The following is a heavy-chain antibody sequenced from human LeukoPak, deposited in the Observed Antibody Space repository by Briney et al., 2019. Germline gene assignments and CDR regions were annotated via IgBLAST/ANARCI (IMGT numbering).Heavy chain of an antibody. D-gene: IGHD3-22*01. V-gene: IGHV1-69*13. CDR2: IIPIFGTA. CDR3: ATHYYDSSGYLNY. J-gene: IGHJ4*02. CDR1: GGTFSSYA. Sequence: SVKVSCKASGGTFSSYAISWVRQAPGQGLEWMGGIIPIFGTANYAQKFQGRVTITADESTSTAYMELSSLRSEDTAVYYCATHYYDSSGYLNYWGQGTLVTVSS.